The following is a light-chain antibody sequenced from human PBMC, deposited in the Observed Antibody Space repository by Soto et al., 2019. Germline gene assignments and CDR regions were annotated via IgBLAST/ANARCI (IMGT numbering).Light chain of an antibody. CDR2: GAS. Sequence: ESVLTQSPGTLSLSPGERATLSCRASQNVYNNYIAWYQQKPGQAPRTVIYGASIRATGIPDRFSGSGSGTDFTLSISRLEPEDSAVYYCQQYGSSITFGARTKVD. CDR3: QQYGSSIT. CDR1: QNVYNNY. V-gene: IGKV3-20*01. J-gene: IGKJ3*01.